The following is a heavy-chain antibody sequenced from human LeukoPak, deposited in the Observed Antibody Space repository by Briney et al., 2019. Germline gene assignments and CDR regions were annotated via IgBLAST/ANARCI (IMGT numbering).Heavy chain of an antibody. D-gene: IGHD2-8*01. J-gene: IGHJ4*02. CDR2: ISTSGTRT. CDR3: TKGQWTLEY. Sequence: GGSLRLSCAASGFTFSDHYMSWVRQAPGRGLEWVSVISTSGTRTFYADSVKGRFTISRDNSKNTLYLQMNSLGGEDTAVYFCTKGQWTLEYWGQGTLVTVSS. V-gene: IGHV3-23*01. CDR1: GFTFSDHY.